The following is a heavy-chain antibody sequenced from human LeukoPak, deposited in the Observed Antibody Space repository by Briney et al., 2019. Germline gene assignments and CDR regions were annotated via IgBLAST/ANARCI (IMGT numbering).Heavy chain of an antibody. V-gene: IGHV1-69*13. CDR2: IIPIFSTA. D-gene: IGHD3-10*01. J-gene: IGHJ3*02. CDR1: GGTFSGYA. CDR3: AVGVRGSGSYQIWGHAFDI. Sequence: SVKVSCKASGGTFSGYAISWVRQAPGQGLEWMGGIIPIFSTADYAQKFQGRVTITADESTSTAYMELSSLRSEDTAVYYCAVGVRGSGSYQIWGHAFDIWGQGTMVTVSS.